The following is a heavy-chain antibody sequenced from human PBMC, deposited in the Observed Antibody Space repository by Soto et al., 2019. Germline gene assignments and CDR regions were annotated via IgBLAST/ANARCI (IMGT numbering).Heavy chain of an antibody. CDR2: IYHSGST. J-gene: IGHJ4*02. CDR1: GGSISSSNW. D-gene: IGHD4-17*01. CDR3: ARSGLREEYYFDS. Sequence: SETLSLTCAVSGGSISSSNWWSWVRQPPGKGLEWIGYIYHSGSTNYNPSLKSRVTISIDKSKNHFSLNLNSVTAADTAVYYCARSGLREEYYFDSWGQGTLVTVSS. V-gene: IGHV4-4*02.